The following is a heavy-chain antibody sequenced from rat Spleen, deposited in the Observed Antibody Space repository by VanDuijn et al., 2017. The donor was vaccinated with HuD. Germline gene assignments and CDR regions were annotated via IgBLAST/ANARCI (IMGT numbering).Heavy chain of an antibody. CDR3: TTGYILLDY. J-gene: IGHJ2*01. V-gene: IGHV5-20*01. CDR2: ISYDGSST. D-gene: IGHD1-9*01. CDR1: GFTFSNYD. Sequence: EVQLVESGGGLVQPGRSMKLSCAASGFTFSNYDMAWVRQAPTKGLEWVASISYDGSSTYYRDSVKGRFTISRDNAKSTLYLQMDSLRSEDTATYYCTTGYILLDYWGQGVMVTVSS.